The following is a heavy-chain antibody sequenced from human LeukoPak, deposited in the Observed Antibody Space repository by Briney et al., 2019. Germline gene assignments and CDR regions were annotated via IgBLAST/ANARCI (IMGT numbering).Heavy chain of an antibody. D-gene: IGHD5-12*01. J-gene: IGHJ6*03. V-gene: IGHV4-59*11. CDR2: IYYSGNT. Sequence: SETLSLTCTVSGGSISSHYWSWIRQPPGKGLEWIGYIYYSGNTNYNPSLKSRVTISVDTSKNQFSLKLSSVTAADTAVYYCASAGYSGYDHYYYYYMDVWGKGTTVTVSS. CDR3: ASAGYSGYDHYYYYYMDV. CDR1: GGSISSHY.